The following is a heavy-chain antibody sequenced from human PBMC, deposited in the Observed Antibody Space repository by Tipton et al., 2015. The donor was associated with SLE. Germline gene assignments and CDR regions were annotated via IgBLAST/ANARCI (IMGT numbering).Heavy chain of an antibody. Sequence: TLSFTCTVSGGSISSGGYYWSWIRQHPGKGLEWIGYIYYSGSTYYNPSLKSRVTISIDTSKNQFSLKLSSVTAADTAVYYCARALQNYFDYWGQGTLVTVSS. CDR3: ARALQNYFDY. V-gene: IGHV4-31*03. CDR2: IYYSGST. CDR1: GGSISSGGYY. J-gene: IGHJ4*02.